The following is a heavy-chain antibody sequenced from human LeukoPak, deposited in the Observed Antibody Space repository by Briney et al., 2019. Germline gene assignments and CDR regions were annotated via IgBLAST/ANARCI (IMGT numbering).Heavy chain of an antibody. V-gene: IGHV4-39*01. CDR3: ARSGLLWFGWFDY. CDR1: GDPISSSSYY. J-gene: IGHJ4*02. Sequence: SETLSLTCTVSGDPISSSSYYWGWIRQPPGKGLEWNGNIYYSGSTYYNPSLKSQVTISVDTSKNQFSLKLSSVTAADTAVYYCARSGLLWFGWFDYWGQGTLVTVSS. CDR2: IYYSGST. D-gene: IGHD3-10*01.